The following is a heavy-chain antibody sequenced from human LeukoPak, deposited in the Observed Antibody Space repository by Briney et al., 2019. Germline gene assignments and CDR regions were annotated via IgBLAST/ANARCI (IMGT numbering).Heavy chain of an antibody. Sequence: GGSLRLSCAASGFTFSDYYMSWIRQAPGKGLEWVSYISSSGSTIYYANSVKGRFTISRDNAKNSLFLQMNSLGAEDTAVYYCARVLHKRNYDSSTYYGYWGQGTLVTVSS. V-gene: IGHV3-11*04. J-gene: IGHJ4*02. CDR3: ARVLHKRNYDSSTYYGY. CDR1: GFTFSDYY. D-gene: IGHD3-22*01. CDR2: ISSSGSTI.